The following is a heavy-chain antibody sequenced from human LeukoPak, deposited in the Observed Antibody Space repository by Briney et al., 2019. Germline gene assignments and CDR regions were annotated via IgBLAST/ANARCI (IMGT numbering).Heavy chain of an antibody. CDR3: ARVNFGYYYGMDV. Sequence: SVKVSCKASGGTFSSYAISWVRQATGQGLEWMGGIIPIFGTANYAQKFQGRVTITADESTSTAYMELSSLRSEDTAVYYCARVNFGYYYGMDVWGQGTTVTVSS. CDR2: IIPIFGTA. CDR1: GGTFSSYA. D-gene: IGHD3-3*01. J-gene: IGHJ6*02. V-gene: IGHV1-69*13.